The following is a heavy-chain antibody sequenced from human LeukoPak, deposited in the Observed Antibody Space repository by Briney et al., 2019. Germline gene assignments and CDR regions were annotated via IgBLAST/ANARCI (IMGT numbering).Heavy chain of an antibody. CDR1: GFTFSGYA. V-gene: IGHV3-23*01. D-gene: IGHD4-17*01. J-gene: IGHJ4*02. Sequence: GGSLRLSCAASGFTFSGYAMNWVRQAPGKGLEWVLTISGSGGSTYYADSVKGRFTISRDNSKSTLYLQMNSLRAEDTAVYYCAQGMTTVTAGYWGQGTLVTVSS. CDR3: AQGMTTVTAGY. CDR2: ISGSGGST.